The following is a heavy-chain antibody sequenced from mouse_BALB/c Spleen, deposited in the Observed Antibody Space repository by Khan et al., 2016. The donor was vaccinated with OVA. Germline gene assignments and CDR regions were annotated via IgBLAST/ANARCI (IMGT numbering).Heavy chain of an antibody. D-gene: IGHD1-1*01. V-gene: IGHV5-17*02. CDR3: ATYGWWD. Sequence: EVELVESGGGLVQPGGSRKLSCAASGFTFSSFGMHWVRQAPEKGLEWVAYISSGSSTIYYAATGTGRFTLSKDHPKHTLLLPLTSLRSEDTARDYCATYGWWDWGAGTTVTVAS. CDR1: GFTFSSFG. CDR2: ISSGSSTI. J-gene: IGHJ1*01.